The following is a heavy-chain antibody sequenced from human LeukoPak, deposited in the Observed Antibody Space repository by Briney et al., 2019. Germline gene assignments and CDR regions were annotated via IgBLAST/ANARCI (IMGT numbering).Heavy chain of an antibody. CDR1: GYTFTSYY. V-gene: IGHV1-46*01. Sequence: ASVKVSCKASGYTFTSYYMHWVRQAPGQGLEWMGIINPSGGSTSYAQKFQGRVTMTRDTSTSTVYMQLSSVRSEDTAVYYCARASSGWYSDYYYYGMDVWGQGTTVTVSS. CDR2: INPSGGST. CDR3: ARASSGWYSDYYYYGMDV. D-gene: IGHD6-19*01. J-gene: IGHJ6*02.